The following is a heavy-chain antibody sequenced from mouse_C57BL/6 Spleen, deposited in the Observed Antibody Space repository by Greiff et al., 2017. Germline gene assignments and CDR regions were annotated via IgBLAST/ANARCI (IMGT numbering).Heavy chain of an antibody. D-gene: IGHD1-1*01. CDR1: GYTFTSYW. Sequence: VQLQQPGAELVRPGTSVKLSCKASGYTFTSYWMHWVKQRPGQGLEWIGVIDPSDSYTNYNQKFKGKATLTVDTSSSTAYMQLSSLTSEDSAVYYCARYGSGYAYWGQGTTLSVSS. CDR2: IDPSDSYT. CDR3: ARYGSGYAY. J-gene: IGHJ2*01. V-gene: IGHV1-59*01.